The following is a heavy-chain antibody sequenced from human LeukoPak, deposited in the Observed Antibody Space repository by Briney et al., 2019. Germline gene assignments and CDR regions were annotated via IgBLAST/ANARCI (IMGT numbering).Heavy chain of an antibody. Sequence: GGSLRLSCAASGFTFSNYAMSWVRQAPGKGLEWVSAISGSGDSIYYADSVKGRFTISRDNSKNTLYLQMNSLRADDTAVYFCAKAAIAAAVTPYYYMDVWVKGTTVTVSS. CDR2: ISGSGDSI. D-gene: IGHD6-13*01. CDR1: GFTFSNYA. V-gene: IGHV3-23*01. J-gene: IGHJ6*03. CDR3: AKAAIAAAVTPYYYMDV.